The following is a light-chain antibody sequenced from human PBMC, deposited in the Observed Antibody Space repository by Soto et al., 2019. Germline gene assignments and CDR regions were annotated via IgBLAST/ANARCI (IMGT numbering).Light chain of an antibody. CDR1: QSFGTN. J-gene: IGKJ1*01. CDR2: GAS. CDR3: QQYNNWPQT. V-gene: IGKV3-15*01. Sequence: EIVMTQSPATVSVSPGERATLSCRASQSFGTNLGWYQQTPGQAPRLLIYGASIRATGVPDRFSGSGSGTDFTLTISSLRSEDVAVYYCQQYNNWPQTFGQGTKVEIK.